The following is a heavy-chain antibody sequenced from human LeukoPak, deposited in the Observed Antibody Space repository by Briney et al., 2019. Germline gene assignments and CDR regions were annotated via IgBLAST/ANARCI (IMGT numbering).Heavy chain of an antibody. Sequence: TSETLSLTCTVSGGSVSSSGYSWNWIRQPPGKTLEWIGYTYYSGRTNYNPSLKSRVTISLDTSKNQFSLRLTSVTAADTAVYYCALRRLTSAQIIEDNWFDPWGQGPLVTVSS. D-gene: IGHD2/OR15-2a*01. J-gene: IGHJ5*02. V-gene: IGHV4-61*08. CDR3: ALRRLTSAQIIEDNWFDP. CDR2: TYYSGRT. CDR1: GGSVSSSGYS.